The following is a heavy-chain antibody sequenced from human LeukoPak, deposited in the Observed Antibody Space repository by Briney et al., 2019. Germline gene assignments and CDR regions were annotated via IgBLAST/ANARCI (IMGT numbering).Heavy chain of an antibody. D-gene: IGHD2-2*01. J-gene: IGHJ4*02. CDR3: ARKIVVVPAAIFDY. CDR1: GGSISSSFYY. V-gene: IGHV4-39*01. Sequence: SETLSLTCTVSGGSISSSFYYWGWIRQPPGKGLEWIGNIHYSGTTSYNPSLKSRVTISLDTSKNQFSLKLSSVTAADTAVYYCARKIVVVPAAIFDYWGQGTLVTVSS. CDR2: IHYSGTT.